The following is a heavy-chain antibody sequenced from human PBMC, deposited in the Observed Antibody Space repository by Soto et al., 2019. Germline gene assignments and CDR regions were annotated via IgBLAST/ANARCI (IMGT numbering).Heavy chain of an antibody. Sequence: GGSLRLSCAASGFTFSTYSMSWVRQTPGRGLEWVASISSASSFIYYSASLNGRFTISRDNAKNSLFLHMTSLTVEDTALYYCARVQGALKSGWFGPWGQGTLVTVSS. CDR1: GFTFSTYS. CDR3: ARVQGALKSGWFGP. V-gene: IGHV3-21*01. CDR2: ISSASSFI. J-gene: IGHJ5*02.